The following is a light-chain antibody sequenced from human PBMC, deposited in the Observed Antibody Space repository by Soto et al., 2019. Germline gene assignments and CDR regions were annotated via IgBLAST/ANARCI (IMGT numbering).Light chain of an antibody. CDR3: QQSYSTPQIT. Sequence: DFQMTQSPSSLFASVGDRVTISCRASQDIGTFLNWYQQKPGKPPNLLIYAASNLLSGVSSRFSGSGSGTDFTLTIRSLQPEDFATYYCQQSYSTPQITFGPGTKVDMK. V-gene: IGKV1-39*01. CDR1: QDIGTF. CDR2: AAS. J-gene: IGKJ3*01.